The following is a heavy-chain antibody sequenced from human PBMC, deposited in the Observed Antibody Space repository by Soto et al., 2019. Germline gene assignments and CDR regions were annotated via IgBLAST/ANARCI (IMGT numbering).Heavy chain of an antibody. J-gene: IGHJ4*02. CDR2: INSDGGTT. V-gene: IGHV3-74*01. CDR3: AREEDSGAWQYEY. D-gene: IGHD6-19*01. CDR1: GFTFSNYW. Sequence: EVQLVESGGGLVQPGGSLRLSCAASGFTFSNYWMHWVRQAPGTGLVWVSRINSDGGTTIYADSVKGRFTISRDNAKNTLFLQMNSLTADDTAVYYCAREEDSGAWQYEYWGQGTLVTVSS.